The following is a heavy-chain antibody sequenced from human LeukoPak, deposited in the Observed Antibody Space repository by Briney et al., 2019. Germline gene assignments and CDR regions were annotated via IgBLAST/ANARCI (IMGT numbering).Heavy chain of an antibody. CDR1: GFTFISYA. V-gene: IGHV3-23*01. CDR3: AKGRPWTGVATIWGRYFDY. Sequence: GGSLRLSCTASGFTFISYAMIWVRQAPGRGLEWGSAISGIGGSTYYEESVMGRFTISRDNSKNTLYLQMNSLRAEDTAVYYCAKGRPWTGVATIWGRYFDYWGQGTLVTVSS. J-gene: IGHJ4*02. D-gene: IGHD5-12*01. CDR2: ISGIGGST.